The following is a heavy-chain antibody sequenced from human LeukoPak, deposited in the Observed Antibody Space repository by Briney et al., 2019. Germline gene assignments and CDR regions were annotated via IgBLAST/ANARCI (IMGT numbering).Heavy chain of an antibody. CDR1: GGSLSGYY. V-gene: IGHV4-34*01. D-gene: IGHD6-19*01. CDR3: ARGMAVAGRGNWFDP. J-gene: IGHJ5*02. CDR2: INHGGST. Sequence: SETLSLTCAVYGGSLSGYYWSWIRQPPGKGLEWIGEINHGGSTNYNPSLKSRVTISVDTSKNQFSLKLTSVTAADTAVYYWARGMAVAGRGNWFDPWGQGILVTVSS.